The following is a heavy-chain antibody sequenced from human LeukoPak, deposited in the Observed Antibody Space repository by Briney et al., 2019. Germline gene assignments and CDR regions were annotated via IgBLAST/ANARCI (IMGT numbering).Heavy chain of an antibody. V-gene: IGHV3-7*01. Sequence: GGSLRLSCAASGFMFSNTWMNWVRQAPGKGLEWVAKIKDDGSEKYYVDSVKGRFTISRDNAKNSLYLQMNSLRAEDTAVYYCVKDYCWSFEYWGQGTLVTVSS. CDR2: IKDDGSEK. J-gene: IGHJ4*02. D-gene: IGHD2-8*02. CDR1: GFMFSNTW. CDR3: VKDYCWSFEY.